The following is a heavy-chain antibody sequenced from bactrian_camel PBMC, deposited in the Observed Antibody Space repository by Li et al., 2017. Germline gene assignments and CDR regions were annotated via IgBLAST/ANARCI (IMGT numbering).Heavy chain of an antibody. V-gene: IGHV3S31*01. CDR1: GYSYRSNC. Sequence: DVQLVESGGGSVETGGSLRLSCASSGYSYRSNCLAWFRQRPEKAREGVAILWTGDGATFYSHSVKGRFTITHDNTKNTHFLEMSNLQPEGSAVYYCAADVGSMSGNCQPNYWGQGTQVTVS. CDR2: LWTGDGAT. CDR3: AADVGSMSGNCQPNY. D-gene: IGHD6*01. J-gene: IGHJ4*01.